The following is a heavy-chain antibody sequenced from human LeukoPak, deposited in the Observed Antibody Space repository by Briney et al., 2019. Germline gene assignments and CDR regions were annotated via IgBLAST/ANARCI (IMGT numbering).Heavy chain of an antibody. CDR3: AAGGSSGWSYAFDI. J-gene: IGHJ3*02. CDR2: IGTLGDT. Sequence: AGSLRLSCAASGLTFSRHDMHWVRQVTGKGLEWVSAIGTLGDTFYSDSVKGRFTISRENAKSSLYLQMSSLRAGDTAVYYCAAGGSSGWSYAFDIWGPGTMVTVSS. CDR1: GLTFSRHD. V-gene: IGHV3-13*01. D-gene: IGHD6-19*01.